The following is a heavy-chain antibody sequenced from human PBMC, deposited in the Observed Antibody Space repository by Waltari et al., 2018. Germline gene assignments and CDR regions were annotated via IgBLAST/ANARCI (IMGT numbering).Heavy chain of an antibody. CDR3: ARGLPTLRFLEWSTPTGGMDV. CDR2: INHSGST. J-gene: IGHJ6*02. D-gene: IGHD3-3*01. CDR1: GGSFSGYY. V-gene: IGHV4-34*01. Sequence: QVQLQQWGAGLLTPSETLSLTCAVYGGSFSGYYWSWRRQPPGKGLEWIGEINHSGSTNYNPSLTSRVTISVDTSKNQFSLKLSSVTAADTAVYYCARGLPTLRFLEWSTPTGGMDVWGQGTTVTVSS.